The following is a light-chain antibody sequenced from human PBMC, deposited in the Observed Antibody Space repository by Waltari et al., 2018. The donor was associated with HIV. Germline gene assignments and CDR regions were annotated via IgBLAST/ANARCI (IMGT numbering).Light chain of an antibody. J-gene: IGLJ2*01. V-gene: IGLV2-8*01. CDR3: TSYAGNNLL. Sequence: QSALTQPPSASGSPGQSVTISCTGSSSDVGAYNYVSRSHHHQGTAPKLMSSEVSQRPSGVPERFSGSKSGNTASLTVSGHQAEDEADYYCTSYAGNNLLFGGGTKMTVL. CDR1: SSDVGAYNY. CDR2: EVS.